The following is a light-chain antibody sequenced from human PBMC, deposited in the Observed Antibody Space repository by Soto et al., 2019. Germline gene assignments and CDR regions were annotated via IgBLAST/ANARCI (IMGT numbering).Light chain of an antibody. CDR1: SSDVGGYNY. CDR3: SSYTCCDTYWV. CDR2: DVS. J-gene: IGLJ3*02. V-gene: IGLV2-14*01. Sequence: QSALTQPASVSGSPGQSITISCTGTSSDVGGYNYVSWYQQHPGKAPRRLIHDVSNRPSGVSDRFSGSKSGNTASLTISGLKAEDEAHYYCSSYTCCDTYWVFGGGTKLTVL.